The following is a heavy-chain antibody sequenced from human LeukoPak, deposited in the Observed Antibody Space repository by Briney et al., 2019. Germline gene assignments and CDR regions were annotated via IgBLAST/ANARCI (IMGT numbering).Heavy chain of an antibody. V-gene: IGHV3-9*01. Sequence: GGSLRLSCAASGFTFDDYAMHWVRQAPGKGLEWVSGISWNSGSIGYADSVKGRFTISRDNAKNSLYLQMNSLRAEDTAVYYCARGGGDGYNYAYFQHWGQGTLVTVSS. J-gene: IGHJ1*01. CDR2: ISWNSGSI. CDR1: GFTFDDYA. D-gene: IGHD5-24*01. CDR3: ARGGGDGYNYAYFQH.